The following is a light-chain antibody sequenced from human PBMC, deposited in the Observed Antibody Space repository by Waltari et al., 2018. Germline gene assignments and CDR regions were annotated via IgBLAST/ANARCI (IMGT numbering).Light chain of an antibody. CDR2: GAS. J-gene: IGKJ2*01. CDR1: QRLTKNY. Sequence: VLTQSPGTLSLSPGERGTLSCRASQRLTKNYLAWYQQKPGQAPRLLIYGASSRAPGIPDRISGSGSGTDFTLTISRLEPEDFAMYYCQQYGSSVMYTFGQGTKLEIK. CDR3: QQYGSSVMYT. V-gene: IGKV3-20*01.